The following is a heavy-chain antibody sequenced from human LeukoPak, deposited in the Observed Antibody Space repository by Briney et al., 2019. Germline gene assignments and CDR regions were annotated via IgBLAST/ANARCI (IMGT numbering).Heavy chain of an antibody. CDR1: GFTFSSYA. CDR3: ARDEFRYCSSTSCAHHDY. D-gene: IGHD2-2*01. V-gene: IGHV3-30-3*01. Sequence: GGSLRLSCAASGFTFSSYAMHWVRQAPGKGLEWVAVISYDGSNKYYADSVKGRFTISRDNSKNTLYLQMNSLRAEDTAVYYCARDEFRYCSSTSCAHHDYWGQGTLVTVSS. J-gene: IGHJ4*02. CDR2: ISYDGSNK.